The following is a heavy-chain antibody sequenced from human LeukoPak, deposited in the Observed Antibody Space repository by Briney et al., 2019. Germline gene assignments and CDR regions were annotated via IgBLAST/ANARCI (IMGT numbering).Heavy chain of an antibody. CDR2: IYTSGST. CDR3: ARDGGGVSNGGYNWFVP. D-gene: IGHD2-8*01. Sequence: SETLSLTCTVSGGSISSGSYYWRWIRQPAGKGLERIGRIYTSGSTNYNPARKSRVTISVDSSKNQCALELSSVTAADTAVYYWARDGGGVSNGGYNWFVPWGQGTLVTVSS. V-gene: IGHV4-61*02. CDR1: GGSISSGSYY. J-gene: IGHJ5*02.